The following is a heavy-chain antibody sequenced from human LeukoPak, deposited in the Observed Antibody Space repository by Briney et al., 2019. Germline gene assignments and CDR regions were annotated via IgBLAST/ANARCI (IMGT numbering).Heavy chain of an antibody. J-gene: IGHJ5*02. CDR3: ARASGYDILTGLAWFDP. CDR2: IYYSGRT. Sequence: SETLSLTCTVSGVSISSYYWSWIRQPPGKGLEWIGSIYYSGRTYYNPSLKSRVTISIDTSKSQIFLKLSSVTAADTAVYYCARASGYDILTGLAWFDPWGQGTLVTVSS. V-gene: IGHV4-59*08. CDR1: GVSISSYY. D-gene: IGHD3-9*01.